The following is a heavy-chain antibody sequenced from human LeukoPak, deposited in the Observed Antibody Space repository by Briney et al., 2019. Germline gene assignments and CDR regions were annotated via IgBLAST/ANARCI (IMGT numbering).Heavy chain of an antibody. D-gene: IGHD1-26*01. CDR3: ARLGANYYYYGMDV. J-gene: IGHJ6*02. V-gene: IGHV1-18*01. CDR1: GYTFTSYG. Sequence: ASVKVSCKASGYTFTSYGISWVRQVPGQGLEWMGWISAYNGNTNYAQKLQGRVTMTTDTSTSTAYMELRSLRSDDTAVYYCARLGANYYYYGMDVWGQGTTVTVSS. CDR2: ISAYNGNT.